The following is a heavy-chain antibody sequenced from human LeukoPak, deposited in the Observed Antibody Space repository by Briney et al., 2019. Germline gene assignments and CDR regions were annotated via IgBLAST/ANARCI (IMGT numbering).Heavy chain of an antibody. V-gene: IGHV3-21*05. CDR3: ARDNYGGNSGY. CDR1: GFTFSNYG. CDR2: ISSTRSNI. D-gene: IGHD4-23*01. J-gene: IGHJ4*02. Sequence: GGSLRLSCAVFGFTFSNYGMNWVRQGPGKGLEWVSYISSTRSNIEYADSVKGRFTISRDNAKNSLYLQMNSLRAEDTAVYYCARDNYGGNSGYWGQGTLVTVSS.